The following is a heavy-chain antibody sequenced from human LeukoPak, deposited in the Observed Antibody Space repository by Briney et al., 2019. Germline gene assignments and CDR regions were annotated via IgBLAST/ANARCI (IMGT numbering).Heavy chain of an antibody. CDR3: ARTVYYYDSSGYYYYMDV. D-gene: IGHD3-22*01. V-gene: IGHV4-34*01. Sequence: SETLSLTCAVYGGSFSGYYWSWIRQPPGKGLEWIGEINHSGSTNYNPSLKSRVTISVDTSKNQFSLKLSSVTAADTAVYYCARTVYYYDSSGYYYYMDVWGKGTTVTISS. CDR2: INHSGST. CDR1: GGSFSGYY. J-gene: IGHJ6*03.